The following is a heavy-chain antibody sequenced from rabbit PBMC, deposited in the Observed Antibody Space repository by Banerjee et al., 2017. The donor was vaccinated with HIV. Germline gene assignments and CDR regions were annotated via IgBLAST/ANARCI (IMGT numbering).Heavy chain of an antibody. Sequence: QSLEESGGDLVKPGASLTLTCTASGFSFSSGYDMCWVRQAPGKGLEWIGCIWIGNSASTYYASWAKGRFTISRTSSTTVTLQMTSLTAADTATYFCARETVSGWGVYLNLWGQGTLVTVS. V-gene: IGHV1S40*01. J-gene: IGHJ4*01. CDR1: GFSFSSGYD. CDR3: ARETVSGWGVYLNL. D-gene: IGHD4-1*01. CDR2: IWIGNSAST.